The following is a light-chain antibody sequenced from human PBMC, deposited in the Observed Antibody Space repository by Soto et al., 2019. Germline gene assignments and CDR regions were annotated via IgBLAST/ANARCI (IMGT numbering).Light chain of an antibody. Sequence: QSALTQPASVSGSPGQSITISCTGTSSDVGGYNYVSWYQQHPGKAPKLMIYDVSNRPSGFSNRFSGSKSGNTAYLTISGLQAEYEADYGCSSYPGSATLCLFGPGTTVT. CDR2: DVS. V-gene: IGLV2-14*01. CDR1: SSDVGGYNY. J-gene: IGLJ1*01. CDR3: SSYPGSATLCL.